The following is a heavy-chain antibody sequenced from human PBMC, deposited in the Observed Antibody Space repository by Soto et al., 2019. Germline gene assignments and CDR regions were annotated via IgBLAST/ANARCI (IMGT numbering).Heavy chain of an antibody. D-gene: IGHD1-26*01. V-gene: IGHV1-18*01. Sequence: QVQLVQSGAEVKKPGASVKVSCKASGYTFTSYGISWVRQAPGQGLEWMGWISAYNGNTNYAQKLQGRVTMTTDTSTSTAYMELRSLRSDDTAVYYCARDYRVEWELLGPVDYWGQGSLVTVSS. CDR3: ARDYRVEWELLGPVDY. CDR1: GYTFTSYG. J-gene: IGHJ4*02. CDR2: ISAYNGNT.